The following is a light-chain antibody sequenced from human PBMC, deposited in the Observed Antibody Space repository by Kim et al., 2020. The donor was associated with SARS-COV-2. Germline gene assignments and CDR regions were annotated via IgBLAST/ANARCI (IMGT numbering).Light chain of an antibody. V-gene: IGLV3-21*04. J-gene: IGLJ1*01. CDR3: QVWDASSDHYV. CDR2: YDS. Sequence: SYELTQPPSVSVAPGKTARITCDGNNIGDKSVHWYQQKPGQAPVLVIYYDSDRPSGIPERFSASNSDNTATLTISRVEAGDEADYYCQVWDASSDHYVFG. CDR1: NIGDKS.